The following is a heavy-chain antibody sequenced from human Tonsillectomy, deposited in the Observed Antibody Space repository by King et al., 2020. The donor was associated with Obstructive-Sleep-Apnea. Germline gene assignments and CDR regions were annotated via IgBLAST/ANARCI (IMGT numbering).Heavy chain of an antibody. CDR2: ISGSGGST. D-gene: IGHD2-15*01. V-gene: IGHV3-23*04. CDR1: GFTFSSYA. Sequence: VQLVESGGGLVQPGGSLRLSCAASGFTFSSYAMSWVRQAPGEGLEWVSSISGSGGSTYYADSVKGRFTISRDNSKNTLYLQMNILRAEDTAVYYCAKDRYCSGGSCPYYFDYWGQGTLVTVSS. CDR3: AKDRYCSGGSCPYYFDY. J-gene: IGHJ4*02.